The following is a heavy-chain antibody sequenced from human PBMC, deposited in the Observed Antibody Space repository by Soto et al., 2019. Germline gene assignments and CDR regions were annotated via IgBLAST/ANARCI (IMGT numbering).Heavy chain of an antibody. D-gene: IGHD3-10*01. CDR3: ARESGGSGSSPYYYYGMDV. V-gene: IGHV1-8*01. CDR1: GDTFTNYD. CDR2: MNPNSGNT. Sequence: GASVKVSCKASGDTFTNYDIKWVRQATGQGLEWMGWMNPNSGNTGYAQKFQGRVTMTRNTSISTAYMELSSLRSEDTAVYYCARESGGSGSSPYYYYGMDVWGQGTTVTVSS. J-gene: IGHJ6*02.